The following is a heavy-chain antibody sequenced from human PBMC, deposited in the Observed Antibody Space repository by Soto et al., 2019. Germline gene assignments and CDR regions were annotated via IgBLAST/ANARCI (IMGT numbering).Heavy chain of an antibody. Sequence: GGSLRLSCAASGIIFSNYAMNWVRQAPGKGLEWVSYISIGSSTKYYADSVKGRFTISRDDAKNSLFLQMNSLRDEDTAVYYCAMVPPAYWGQGIPVTVSS. CDR3: AMVPPAY. J-gene: IGHJ4*02. V-gene: IGHV3-48*02. CDR1: GIIFSNYA. CDR2: ISIGSSTK.